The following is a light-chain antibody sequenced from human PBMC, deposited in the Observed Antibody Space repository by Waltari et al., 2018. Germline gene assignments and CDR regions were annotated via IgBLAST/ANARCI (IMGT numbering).Light chain of an antibody. Sequence: SYVLTQPPSVPVAPRQTAIITCWGDYIGTKSVHWYQQRAGQAPVLVVHDDNDRPSGIPERLSGANSGNTATLTISRVEAGDEADFYCQVWDSGSGRPQVIFGGGTRLTVL. CDR3: QVWDSGSGRPQVI. CDR2: DDN. J-gene: IGLJ2*01. CDR1: YIGTKS. V-gene: IGLV3-21*02.